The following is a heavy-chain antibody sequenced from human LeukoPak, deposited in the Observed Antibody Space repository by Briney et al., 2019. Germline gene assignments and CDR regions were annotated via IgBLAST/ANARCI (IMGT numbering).Heavy chain of an antibody. CDR3: ARGFDYYDSSGYYYFDY. D-gene: IGHD3-22*01. V-gene: IGHV4-30-2*01. CDR1: GGSISSGGYY. J-gene: IGHJ4*02. CDR2: IYHSGST. Sequence: SETLSLTCTVSGGSISSGGYYWSWIRQPPGKGLEWIGYIYHSGSTYYNPSLKSRVTISVDRSKNQFSLKLSSVTAADTAVYFCARGFDYYDSSGYYYFDYWGQGTLVTVSS.